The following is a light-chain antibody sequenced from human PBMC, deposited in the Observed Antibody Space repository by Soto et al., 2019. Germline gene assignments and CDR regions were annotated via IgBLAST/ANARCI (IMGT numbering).Light chain of an antibody. Sequence: QSALTQPASVSGSPGQSITISCTGTSSDVGGYNYVSWYQQHPGKAPKLMIYEVSNRPSGVSSRFSGSKSGNTASLTISGLQAEDEADYYCSSRTSSITYAFGSGTKLTVL. J-gene: IGLJ1*01. CDR2: EVS. CDR1: SSDVGGYNY. CDR3: SSRTSSITYA. V-gene: IGLV2-14*01.